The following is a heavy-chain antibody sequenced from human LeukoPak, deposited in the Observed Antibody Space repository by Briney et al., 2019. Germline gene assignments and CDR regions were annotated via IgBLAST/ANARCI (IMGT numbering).Heavy chain of an antibody. V-gene: IGHV3-23*01. CDR2: ISGSGGST. CDR3: AKETYYYGSGSYYNPRPFAY. Sequence: GGSLRLSCAASGFTFSSYAMGSVPQAPAKGLELVSAISGSGGSTYYAASVKRRFTISRDNSKNPLYLQMNSLRAEDTGVYYCAKETYYYGSGSYYNPRPFAYWGQGTLVTVPS. D-gene: IGHD3-10*01. J-gene: IGHJ4*02. CDR1: GFTFSSYA.